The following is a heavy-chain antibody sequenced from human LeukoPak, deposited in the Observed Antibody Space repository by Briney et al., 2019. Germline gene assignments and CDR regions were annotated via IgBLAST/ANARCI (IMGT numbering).Heavy chain of an antibody. J-gene: IGHJ4*02. CDR2: INPNSGGT. CDR1: GYTFTGYY. D-gene: IGHD1-26*01. V-gene: IGHV1-2*02. CDR3: ASLGHSGSYPGGVDY. Sequence: ASVKVSCKASGYTFTGYYMHWVRQAPGQGLEWMGWINPNSGGTNYAQKFQGRVTMTRDTSKNQFSLKLSSVTAADTAVYYCASLGHSGSYPGGVDYWGQGTLVTVSS.